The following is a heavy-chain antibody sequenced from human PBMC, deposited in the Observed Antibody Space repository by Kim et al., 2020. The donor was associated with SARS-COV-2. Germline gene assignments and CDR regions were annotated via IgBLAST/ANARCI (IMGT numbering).Heavy chain of an antibody. Sequence: TGYDQQLQDRVTLTSDTFATTVYMGLSRLMSEDTAVYYCARRGSGHGLDVWGQGTTVTVSS. J-gene: IGHJ6*02. CDR3: ARRGSGHGLDV. D-gene: IGHD6-25*01. V-gene: IGHV1-3*01. CDR2: T.